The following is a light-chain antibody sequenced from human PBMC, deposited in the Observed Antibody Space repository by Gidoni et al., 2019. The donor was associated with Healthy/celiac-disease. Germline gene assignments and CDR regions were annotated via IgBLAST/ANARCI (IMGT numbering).Light chain of an antibody. V-gene: IGLV4-60*03. J-gene: IGLJ2*01. CDR2: GEGSGSY. Sequence: QPVLTQSSSASASLGSSVRLTCTLSSGHTNSIISGHQHQPGKAPRYLMKGEGSGSYNKGSGVPDRFSGSSSGAERYLTISNLQSDDEADYYCETWDSVFHVVFGGGTKLTV. CDR3: ETWDSVFHVV. CDR1: SGHTNSI.